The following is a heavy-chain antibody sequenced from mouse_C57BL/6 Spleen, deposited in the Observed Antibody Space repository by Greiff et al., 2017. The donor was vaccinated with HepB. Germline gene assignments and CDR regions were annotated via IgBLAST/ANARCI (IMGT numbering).Heavy chain of an antibody. J-gene: IGHJ4*01. CDR1: GFTFSSYG. CDR3: ARHEGYDYLYAMDY. V-gene: IGHV5-6*01. CDR2: ISSGGSYT. Sequence: EVQLVESGGDLVKPGGSLKLSCAASGFTFSSYGMSWVRQTPDKRLEWVATISSGGSYTYYPDSVKGRFTISRDNAKNTLYLQMSSLKSEDTAMYYCARHEGYDYLYAMDYWGQGTSVTVSS. D-gene: IGHD2-4*01.